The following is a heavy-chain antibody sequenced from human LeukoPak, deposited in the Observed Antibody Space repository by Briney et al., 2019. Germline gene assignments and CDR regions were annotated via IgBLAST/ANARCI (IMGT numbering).Heavy chain of an antibody. CDR3: ARSQLLRDFDY. J-gene: IGHJ4*02. Sequence: GESLKISCQGSGYSFTSYWIGWVRQLPGKGLEWMGIIYPGDSDTRYSPSFQGQVTISADKSISTAYLQWSSLKASDTAVYYCARSQLLRDFDYWGQGTLVTVSS. V-gene: IGHV5-51*01. CDR2: IYPGDSDT. D-gene: IGHD2-2*01. CDR1: GYSFTSYW.